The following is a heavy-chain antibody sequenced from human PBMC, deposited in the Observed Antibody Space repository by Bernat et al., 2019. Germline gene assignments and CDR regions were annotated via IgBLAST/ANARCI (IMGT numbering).Heavy chain of an antibody. V-gene: IGHV3-53*02. J-gene: IGHJ3*01. CDR3: AGGLGTWAFGF. CDR2: IYTAGGT. Sequence: EVQLVETGGGLIQPGGSLRLSCAASGFTVSSTYMIWVRQAPGKGLEWVSFIYTAGGTIHADSVKGRFTISRDSSKNMLYLQMNSLRDDDTAMYYCAGGLGTWAFGFWGQGTMVTVSS. CDR1: GFTVSSTY.